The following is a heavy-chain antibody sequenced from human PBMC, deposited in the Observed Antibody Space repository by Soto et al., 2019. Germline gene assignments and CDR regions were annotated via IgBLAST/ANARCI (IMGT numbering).Heavy chain of an antibody. V-gene: IGHV4-30-4*01. Sequence: SETLSLTCTVSGGSISSGDYYWSWIRQPPGKGLEWIGYIYYSGSTYYNPSLKSRVTISVDTSKNQFSLKLSSVTAADTAVYYCARSHYDFWSGYHGVFDYWGQGTLVTVSS. D-gene: IGHD3-3*01. CDR3: ARSHYDFWSGYHGVFDY. CDR1: GGSISSGDYY. J-gene: IGHJ4*02. CDR2: IYYSGST.